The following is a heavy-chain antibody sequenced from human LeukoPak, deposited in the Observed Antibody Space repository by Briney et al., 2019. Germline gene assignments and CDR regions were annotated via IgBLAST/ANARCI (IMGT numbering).Heavy chain of an antibody. D-gene: IGHD6-19*01. J-gene: IGHJ4*02. CDR3: ATAPLSGYSSGWYSFDY. CDR1: GYTFTAYY. CDR2: INPNSGGT. Sequence: GASVEVSCKASGYTFTAYYMHWVRQAPAQGHEWMGWINPNSGGTNYAQKFQERVTITRNMSISTAYVELKRLRSDDTAVYYCATAPLSGYSSGWYSFDYWGQGTLVTVSS. V-gene: IGHV1-2*02.